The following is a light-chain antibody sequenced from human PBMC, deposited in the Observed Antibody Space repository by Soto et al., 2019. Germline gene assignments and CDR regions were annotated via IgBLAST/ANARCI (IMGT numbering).Light chain of an antibody. CDR2: GAS. Sequence: EIVLTQSPGTLSLSPGERATLSCRASQSVRSSYLAWYQQKPGQAPRLLIYGASRRATGIPDRFSGSGSGTYVTLSMSRLEPEDFAVYDCQQYGSSPPLSFGGGTKVQSK. CDR3: QQYGSSPPLS. CDR1: QSVRSSY. V-gene: IGKV3-20*01. J-gene: IGKJ4*01.